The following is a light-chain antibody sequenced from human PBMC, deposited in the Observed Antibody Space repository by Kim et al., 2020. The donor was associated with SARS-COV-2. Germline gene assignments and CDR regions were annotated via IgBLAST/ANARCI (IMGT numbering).Light chain of an antibody. CDR1: QSVDRR. Sequence: ASVGDRVTLACRASQSVDRRLAWYQQKPGEAPKVLIYDASSLQRGVPARFSGGGSGTEFALTITTLQPDEFATYYSQQYYVYPLTFGGGTKVDIK. V-gene: IGKV1-5*01. J-gene: IGKJ4*01. CDR2: DAS. CDR3: QQYYVYPLT.